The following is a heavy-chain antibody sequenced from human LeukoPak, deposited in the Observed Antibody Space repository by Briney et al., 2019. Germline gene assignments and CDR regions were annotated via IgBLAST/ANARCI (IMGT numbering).Heavy chain of an antibody. J-gene: IGHJ3*02. CDR2: ISSSGSTI. D-gene: IGHD6-13*01. CDR1: GFTFSSYE. V-gene: IGHV3-48*03. CDR3: AKDSSSWYLGAFDI. Sequence: GGSLRLSCAASGFTFSSYEMNWVRQAPGKGLEWVSYISSSGSTIYYADSVKGRFTISRDNAKNSLYLQMNSLRAEDTALYYCAKDSSSWYLGAFDIWGQGTMVTVSS.